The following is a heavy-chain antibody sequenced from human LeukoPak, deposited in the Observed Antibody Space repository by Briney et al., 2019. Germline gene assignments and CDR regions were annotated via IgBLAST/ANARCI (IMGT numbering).Heavy chain of an antibody. J-gene: IGHJ4*02. D-gene: IGHD2-15*01. V-gene: IGHV3-30*04. CDR2: ISYDGSNK. Sequence: GGSLRLSCAASGFTFSSYAMHWVRQAPGKGLEWGAVISYDGSNKYYADSVKGRFTISRDNSKNTLYLQMNSLRAEDTAVYYCARAGCVVGSCYWGFDYWGQGTLVTVSS. CDR1: GFTFSSYA. CDR3: ARAGCVVGSCYWGFDY.